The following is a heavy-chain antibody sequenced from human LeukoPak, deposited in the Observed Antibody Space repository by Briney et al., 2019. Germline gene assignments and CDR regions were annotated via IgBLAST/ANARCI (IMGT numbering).Heavy chain of an antibody. CDR3: ARRPTGDPKFDY. D-gene: IGHD7-27*01. J-gene: IGHJ4*02. CDR2: IYSSGST. Sequence: SETLSLTCTVSGDSISSYYWSWIRQPPGKGLEWIGYIYSSGSTYYNPSLKSRVTISVDTSKNRFSLKLSTVTAADTAVYYCARRPTGDPKFDYWGQGTPGSVSS. CDR1: GDSISSYY. V-gene: IGHV4-59*08.